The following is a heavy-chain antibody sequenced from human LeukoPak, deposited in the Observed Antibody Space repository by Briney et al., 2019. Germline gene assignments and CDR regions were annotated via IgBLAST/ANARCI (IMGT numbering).Heavy chain of an antibody. CDR2: IIPIFGTA. CDR1: GGTFSSYA. J-gene: IGHJ2*01. V-gene: IGHV1-69*13. CDR3: ARDQQDGYNWYFDL. D-gene: IGHD5-18*01. Sequence: SVKVSCKASGGTFSSYAISWVRQAPGQGLGWMGGIIPIFGTANYAQKFQGRVTITADESTSTAYMELSSLRSEDTAVYYCARDQQDGYNWYFDLWGRGTLVTVSS.